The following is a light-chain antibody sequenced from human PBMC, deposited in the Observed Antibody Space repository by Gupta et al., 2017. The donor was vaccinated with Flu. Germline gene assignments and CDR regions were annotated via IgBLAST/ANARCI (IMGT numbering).Light chain of an antibody. CDR1: RSDVGTYKL. CDR2: EVN. Sequence: QSALTQPASVSLSPGQSITISCTGTRSDVGTYKLVSWYQQHPGNAPQLMMYEVNRRPSGVSDRFSGSKSGNTASLTISGLQAEDEADYYCCSYEGTTYKGVFGGGIKLTVL. J-gene: IGLJ3*02. CDR3: CSYEGTTYKGV. V-gene: IGLV2-23*02.